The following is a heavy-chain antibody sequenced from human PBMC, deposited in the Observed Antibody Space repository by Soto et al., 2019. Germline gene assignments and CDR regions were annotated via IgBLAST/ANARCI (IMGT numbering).Heavy chain of an antibody. V-gene: IGHV4-59*01. CDR2: ISYSGGT. J-gene: IGHJ4*02. Sequence: QVQLQESGPGLVKPSETLSLTCTVSGGSISGYFWSWIRQPPGKGLEWIGYISYSGGTSYISSLRSRVTMSIATSKNQFSPRLTSVTAAATAVYYCVRDGAATGSVYLDYWGQGTLVTVSS. CDR3: VRDGAATGSVYLDY. D-gene: IGHD6-13*01. CDR1: GGSISGYF.